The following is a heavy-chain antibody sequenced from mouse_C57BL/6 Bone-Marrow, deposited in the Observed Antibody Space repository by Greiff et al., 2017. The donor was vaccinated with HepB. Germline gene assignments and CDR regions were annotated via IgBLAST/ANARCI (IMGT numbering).Heavy chain of an antibody. J-gene: IGHJ2*01. D-gene: IGHD1-2*01. CDR2: IDPSDSYT. CDR3: AMGGTTAPH. Sequence: VQLQQPGAELVKPGASVKLSCKASGYTFTSYWMQWVKQRPGQGLEWIGEIDPSDSYTNYNQKFNGKATLTVDTSSSTAYMKLSSLTSEDSAVYYCAMGGTTAPHWGQGTTLTVSS. CDR1: GYTFTSYW. V-gene: IGHV1-50*01.